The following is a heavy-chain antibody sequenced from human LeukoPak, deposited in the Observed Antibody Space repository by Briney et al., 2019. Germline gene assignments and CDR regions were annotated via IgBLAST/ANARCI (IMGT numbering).Heavy chain of an antibody. D-gene: IGHD1-26*01. J-gene: IGHJ6*03. V-gene: IGHV3-48*04. CDR3: AREGPSGGYFRSYDYYYMDV. CDR2: ISSSSSTI. CDR1: GFTFSSYS. Sequence: VQPGGSLRLSCAASGFTFSSYSMNWVRQAPGKGLEWVSYISSSSSTIHYADSVKGRFTISRDNAKNSLYLQMNSLRAEDTAVYYCAREGPSGGYFRSYDYYYMDVWGKGTTVTVSS.